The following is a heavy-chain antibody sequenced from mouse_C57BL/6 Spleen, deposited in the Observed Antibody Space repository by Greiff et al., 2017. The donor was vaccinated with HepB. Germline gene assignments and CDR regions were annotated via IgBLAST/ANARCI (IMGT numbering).Heavy chain of an antibody. CDR1: GYTFTSYW. CDR3: ARRGGSRSMDY. J-gene: IGHJ4*01. V-gene: IGHV1-52*01. Sequence: VQLQQPGAELVRPGSSVKLSCKASGYTFTSYWMHWVKQRPIQGLEWIGNIDPSDSETHYNQKFKDKATLTVDKSSSTAYMQLSSLTSEDSAVYYCARRGGSRSMDYWGQGTSVTVSS. D-gene: IGHD1-1*01. CDR2: IDPSDSET.